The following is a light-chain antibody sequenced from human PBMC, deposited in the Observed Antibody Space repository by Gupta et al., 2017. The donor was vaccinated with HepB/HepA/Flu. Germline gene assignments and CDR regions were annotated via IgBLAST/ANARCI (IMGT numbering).Light chain of an antibody. CDR3: QQHSNWQIT. CDR1: QSVSSY. J-gene: IGKJ5*01. Sequence: EIVLTHSPAILSLSPGERATLCCRASQSVSSYLAWYQQKPDQPPRLLIYDASKRATGIPTRFSGSGPGTDFTLTISSLEPEDFTVYYCQQHSNWQITFGQGTRLEIK. V-gene: IGKV3D-11*02. CDR2: DAS.